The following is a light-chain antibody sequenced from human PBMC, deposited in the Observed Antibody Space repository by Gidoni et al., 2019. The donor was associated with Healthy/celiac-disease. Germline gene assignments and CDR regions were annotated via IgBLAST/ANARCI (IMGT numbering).Light chain of an antibody. Sequence: EIVMTQSPATLSVSPGERATLSCRASQSVSSNLAWYQQKTGQAPRLLIYGASTRATGIPARFSGSGSGTEFTLTISSLQSEDFAVYYCQQYNKWPPRYTFGQGTKLEIK. CDR3: QQYNKWPPRYT. CDR2: GAS. J-gene: IGKJ2*01. CDR1: QSVSSN. V-gene: IGKV3-15*01.